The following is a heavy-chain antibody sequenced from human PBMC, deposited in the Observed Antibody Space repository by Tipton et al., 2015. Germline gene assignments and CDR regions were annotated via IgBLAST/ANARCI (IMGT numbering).Heavy chain of an antibody. CDR3: AKGGYNGPYFDC. D-gene: IGHD5-12*01. V-gene: IGHV4-4*07. J-gene: IGHJ4*02. CDR1: DDSITGYY. CDR2: IYSSGNT. Sequence: LRLSCTVSDDSITGYYWSWIRQSAGKGLEWIGRIYSSGNTYFNPSFKSRVTMSADTSKNQFTLNLNFVTAADTAIYYCAKGGYNGPYFDCWGQGTLVTVSS.